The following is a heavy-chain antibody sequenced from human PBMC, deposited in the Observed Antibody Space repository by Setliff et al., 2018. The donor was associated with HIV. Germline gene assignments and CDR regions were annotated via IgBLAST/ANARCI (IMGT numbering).Heavy chain of an antibody. CDR3: ARVDCSSTSCYRDYYYYMDV. CDR2: SYYSGST. CDR1: GGSISSSSYY. J-gene: IGHJ6*03. Sequence: SETLSLTCTVSGGSISSSSYYWGWIRQPPGKGLEWIGSSYYSGSTYYNPSLKSRVTISVDTSKNQFSLKLSSVTAADTAVYYCARVDCSSTSCYRDYYYYMDVWGKGTTVTVSS. V-gene: IGHV4-39*01. D-gene: IGHD2-2*01.